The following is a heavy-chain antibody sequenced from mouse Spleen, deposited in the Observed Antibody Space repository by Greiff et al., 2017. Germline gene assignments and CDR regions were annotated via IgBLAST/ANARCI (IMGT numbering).Heavy chain of an antibody. D-gene: IGHD1-1*01. CDR1: GYTFTSYT. J-gene: IGHJ4*01. Sequence: QVQLQQSGPELVKPGASVKLSCKASGYTFTSYTMHWVKQRPGQGLEWIGYINPSSGYTKYNQKFKDKATLTADKSSSTAYMQLSSLTSEDSAVYYCARGTITTVVATDYAMDYWGQGTSVTVSS. V-gene: IGHV1S26*01. CDR3: ARGTITTVVATDYAMDY. CDR2: INPSSGYT.